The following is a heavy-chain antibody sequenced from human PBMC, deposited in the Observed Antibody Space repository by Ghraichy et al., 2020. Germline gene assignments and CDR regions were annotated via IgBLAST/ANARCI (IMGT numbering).Heavy chain of an antibody. CDR2: INPNSGGT. CDR3: ARAETRGYSGYEEFDY. J-gene: IGHJ4*02. CDR1: RSTFSTSF. D-gene: IGHD5-12*01. Sequence: ASVKVSCKTSRSTFSTSFIPWFLLSPVQLLEWMGWINPNSGGTNYAQKFQGRVTMTRDTSISTAYMELSRLRSDDTAVYYCARAETRGYSGYEEFDYWGQGTLVTVAS. V-gene: IGHV1-2*02.